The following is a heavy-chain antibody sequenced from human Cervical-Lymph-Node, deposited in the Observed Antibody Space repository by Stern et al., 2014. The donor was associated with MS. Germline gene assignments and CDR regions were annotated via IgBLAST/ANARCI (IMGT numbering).Heavy chain of an antibody. D-gene: IGHD3-16*01. CDR3: ARGLGL. J-gene: IGHJ3*01. CDR2: LYSGGST. V-gene: IGHV3-53*01. Sequence: EVQLGESGGGLIQPGGSLRLSCAASEFTVSSNYMSWVRQAPGKGLEWVSVLYSGGSTYYADSVKGRFTVSRDNSTDTLYLQMNSLRVEDTAVYYCARGLGLWGQGTMVTVSS. CDR1: EFTVSSNY.